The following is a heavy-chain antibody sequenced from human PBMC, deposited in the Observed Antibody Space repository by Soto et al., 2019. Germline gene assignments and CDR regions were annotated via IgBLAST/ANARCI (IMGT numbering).Heavy chain of an antibody. Sequence: EAQLVQSGGGLVQPGGSMRLSCAASGFTFSNYWMHWVRQAPGKGLVWVSSIKFDGTLTPYADSVKGRFTISRDNAKNRRNLKMNSLSAEKRAVYNCERKEGNAMVGEYANGGKEPLVPAS. CDR1: GFTFSNYW. D-gene: IGHD3-10*02. CDR2: IKFDGTLT. CDR3: ERKEGNAMVGEYAN. J-gene: IGHJ4*02. V-gene: IGHV3-74*01.